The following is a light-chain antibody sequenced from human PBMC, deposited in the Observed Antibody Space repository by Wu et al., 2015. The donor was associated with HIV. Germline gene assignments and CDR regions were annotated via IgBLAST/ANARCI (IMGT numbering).Light chain of an antibody. CDR3: QQYNNWPPWT. J-gene: IGKJ1*01. V-gene: IGKV3-11*01. CDR2: GAS. Sequence: EIVLTQSPATLSLSPGRRATLSCRASQSISRDLAWYQQKPGQAPRLLIYGASDRATGIPARFSGSGSGTDFTLTISSLEPEDFAVYYCQQYNNWPPWTFGQGTKVEIK. CDR1: QSISRD.